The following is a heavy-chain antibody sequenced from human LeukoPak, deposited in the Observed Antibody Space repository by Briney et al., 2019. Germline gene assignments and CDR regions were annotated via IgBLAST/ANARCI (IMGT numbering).Heavy chain of an antibody. CDR1: GGSISSNY. CDR3: ARFIPSSGIDP. V-gene: IGHV4-59*01. J-gene: IGHJ5*02. D-gene: IGHD3-10*02. Sequence: SETLSLTCTVSGGSISSNYWSWIRQPPGKGLEWVTYSSYTGSTNYNPSLKSRVTISVDTSKNQFSLRLRSVTAADTAVYYCARFIPSSGIDPWGQGTLVTVSS. CDR2: SSYTGST.